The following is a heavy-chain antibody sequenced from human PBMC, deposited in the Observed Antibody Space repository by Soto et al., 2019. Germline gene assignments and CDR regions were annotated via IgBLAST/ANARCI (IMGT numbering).Heavy chain of an antibody. V-gene: IGHV3-73*01. CDR3: TSPRISVAGVFWYFDL. J-gene: IGHJ2*01. D-gene: IGHD6-19*01. CDR2: IRSKANKYAT. Sequence: DVQLVESGGGLVQPGGSLKLSCAASGFSISGSAMHWVRQASGKGLEWIGRIRSKANKYATLYAASVEGRFTISRDDSNNTWFLEMNDLKTEDSAVYFCTSPRISVAGVFWYFDLWGLGTLVTVSP. CDR1: GFSISGSA.